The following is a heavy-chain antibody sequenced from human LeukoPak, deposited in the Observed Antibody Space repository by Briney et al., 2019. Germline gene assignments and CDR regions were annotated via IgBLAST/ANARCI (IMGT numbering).Heavy chain of an antibody. J-gene: IGHJ4*02. CDR2: IYYTGST. Sequence: SETLSLTCTVSGGSISSYYWSWIRQPPGKGLEWIGCIYYTGSTNYNPSLKSRVTISVGTSKNQFSLKLSSVTAADTAVYYCATGRAYSSVDYWGQGTLVTVSP. CDR3: ATGRAYSSVDY. CDR1: GGSISSYY. D-gene: IGHD6-19*01. V-gene: IGHV4-59*01.